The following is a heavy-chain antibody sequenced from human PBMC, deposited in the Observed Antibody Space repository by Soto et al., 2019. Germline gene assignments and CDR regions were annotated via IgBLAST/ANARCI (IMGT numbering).Heavy chain of an antibody. CDR2: VSGSGDST. CDR3: AKGRASDCPGCTQDY. J-gene: IGHJ4*02. CDR1: AFTFSSYA. Sequence: EVQLLESGGGLAQPGRSLRLSCAASAFTFSSYAMSWVRQAPGKGLEWVSAVSGSGDSTYYADSVKGRFTISRENYKNTLYLQMNSPRAEDTAVYYCAKGRASDCPGCTQDYWGKGTLVTVSS. D-gene: IGHD2-21*02. V-gene: IGHV3-23*01.